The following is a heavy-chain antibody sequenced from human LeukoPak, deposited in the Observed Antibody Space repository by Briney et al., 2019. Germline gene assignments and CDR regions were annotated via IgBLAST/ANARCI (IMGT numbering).Heavy chain of an antibody. D-gene: IGHD3-10*01. Sequence: SVKVSCKASGGTFSSYAISWVRQAPGQGLEWMGRIIPILGIANYAQKFQGRVTITADKPTSTAYMELSSLRSEDTAVYYCARATSMVRYYFDYWGQGTLVTVSS. CDR3: ARATSMVRYYFDY. J-gene: IGHJ4*02. CDR1: GGTFSSYA. CDR2: IIPILGIA. V-gene: IGHV1-69*04.